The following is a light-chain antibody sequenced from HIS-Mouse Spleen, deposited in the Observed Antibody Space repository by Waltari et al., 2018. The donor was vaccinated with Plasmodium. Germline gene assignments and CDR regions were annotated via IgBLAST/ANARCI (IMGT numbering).Light chain of an antibody. CDR3: CSYAGSYTLV. Sequence: QSALTQPRSVSGSPGQSVTIFCTGTSSDVGGYNYVSLYQQHPGKAPKLMVYDFSKRPSGVPDRFSGSKSGNTASLTISGLQAEDEADYYCCSYAGSYTLVFGGGTKLTVL. J-gene: IGLJ2*01. CDR1: SSDVGGYNY. CDR2: DFS. V-gene: IGLV2-11*01.